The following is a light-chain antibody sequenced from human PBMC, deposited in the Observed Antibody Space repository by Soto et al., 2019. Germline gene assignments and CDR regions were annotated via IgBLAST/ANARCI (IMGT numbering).Light chain of an antibody. CDR2: GAT. CDR1: QTVRDN. V-gene: IGKV3D-15*01. J-gene: IGKJ4*01. Sequence: EVVMTQSPATLSVSPGERATLSCRARQTVRDNLGWYQQKPGQPPRLLIYGATTRATGIPARFSGSGSGTEFTLTISSLQSEDFAVYYCQQYNNWPLTFGGGTKVEIK. CDR3: QQYNNWPLT.